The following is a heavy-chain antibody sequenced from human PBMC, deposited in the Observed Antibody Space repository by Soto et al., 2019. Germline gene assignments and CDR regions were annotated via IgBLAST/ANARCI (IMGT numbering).Heavy chain of an antibody. CDR2: IDWDDDK. V-gene: IGHV2-70*04. D-gene: IGHD3-22*01. CDR3: ARDSSVPYSMDV. J-gene: IGHJ6*02. Sequence: SGPTKVNPTQTLTLTCTFSGFSLSTSGMRVSWIRQPPGKALEWLARIDWDDDKFYSTSLKTRLTISKDTSKNQVVLTMTNMDPVDTATYYCARDSSVPYSMDVWGQGTTVTVSS. CDR1: GFSLSTSGMR.